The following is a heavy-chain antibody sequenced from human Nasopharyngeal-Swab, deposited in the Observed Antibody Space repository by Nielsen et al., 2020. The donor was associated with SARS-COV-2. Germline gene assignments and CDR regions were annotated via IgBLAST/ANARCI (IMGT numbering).Heavy chain of an antibody. D-gene: IGHD1-1*01. J-gene: IGHJ4*02. CDR2: INPSSGDP. CDR1: GYTFIDHY. Sequence: ASVKVSCKASGYTFIDHYMHWVRQAPGQALEWKGWINPSSGDPTYARKFKGRVTLTRDTSTSTAFMELSSLAADDTAVYYCAKNSDNYYFDFWGQGTLVTVSS. V-gene: IGHV1-2*02. CDR3: AKNSDNYYFDF.